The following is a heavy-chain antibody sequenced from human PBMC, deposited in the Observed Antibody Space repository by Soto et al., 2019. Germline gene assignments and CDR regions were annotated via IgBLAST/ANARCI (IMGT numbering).Heavy chain of an antibody. J-gene: IGHJ3*02. CDR3: ARVLSGSYFGGPYDAFDI. D-gene: IGHD1-26*01. Sequence: SETLSLTCTVSGGSVSSGSYYWSWIRQPPEKGLEWIGYIYYSGSTNYNPSLKSRVTISVDTSKNQFSLKLSSVTAADTAVYYCARVLSGSYFGGPYDAFDIWGQGTMVTVSS. V-gene: IGHV4-61*01. CDR1: GGSVSSGSYY. CDR2: IYYSGST.